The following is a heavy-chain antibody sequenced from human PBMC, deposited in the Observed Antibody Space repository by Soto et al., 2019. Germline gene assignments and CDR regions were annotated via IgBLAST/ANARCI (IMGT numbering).Heavy chain of an antibody. D-gene: IGHD3-3*01. CDR3: ASDKPLEPYYYGMDV. CDR1: GGTFSSYA. J-gene: IGHJ6*02. CDR2: IIPIFGTE. V-gene: IGHV1-69*01. Sequence: QVQLVQSGAEVKKPGSSVKVSCKASGGTFSSYAISWVRQAPGHGLEWMGGIIPIFGTENYAQKFQGRVTITADESPSTAYIELSSLRSEDTAVYYCASDKPLEPYYYGMDVWGQGTTVTFSS.